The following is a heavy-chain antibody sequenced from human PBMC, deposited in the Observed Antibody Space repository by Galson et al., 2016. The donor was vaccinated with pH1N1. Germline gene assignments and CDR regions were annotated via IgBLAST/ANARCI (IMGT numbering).Heavy chain of an antibody. Sequence: SVKVSCKASGYTFTTSYIHWVRQAPGEGLEWMGVIDPSGGGTTYARKFQARVTMTRDTSTNTVYLDLTRLKSEDTSVYYCTRDLGRRREFWGQGTLVTAS. CDR3: TRDLGRRREF. CDR2: IDPSGGGT. J-gene: IGHJ4*02. V-gene: IGHV1-46*01. D-gene: IGHD1-26*01. CDR1: GYTFTTSY.